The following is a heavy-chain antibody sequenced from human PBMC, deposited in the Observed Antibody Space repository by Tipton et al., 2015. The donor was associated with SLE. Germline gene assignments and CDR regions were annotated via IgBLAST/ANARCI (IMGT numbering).Heavy chain of an antibody. J-gene: IGHJ4*02. V-gene: IGHV4-34*01. CDR2: INHSGDT. CDR3: AREWAGSPAAFDI. D-gene: IGHD1-26*01. CDR1: GGSFSGYY. Sequence: TLSLTCAVYGGSFSGYYWTWIRQPPGKGLEWIGEINHSGDTNYNPSLKSRVTISVDTSKNHFSLELASVTAADTAVYYCAREWAGSPAAFDIWGQGTLVTVSS.